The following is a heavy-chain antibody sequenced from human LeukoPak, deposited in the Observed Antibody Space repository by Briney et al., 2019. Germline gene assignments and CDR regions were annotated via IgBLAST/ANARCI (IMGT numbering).Heavy chain of an antibody. CDR2: ISSDGSRK. CDR3: ARDSLVGATPYFDY. CDR1: GFSFSIHA. Sequence: PGGSLRLSCAASGFSFSIHAMNWVRQAPGKGLEWVAVISSDGSRKFYADFVKGRLTISRDNSKNTLYLQMNSLRAEDTAVYFCARDSLVGATPYFDYWGQGILVTVSS. V-gene: IGHV3-30-3*01. D-gene: IGHD1-26*01. J-gene: IGHJ4*02.